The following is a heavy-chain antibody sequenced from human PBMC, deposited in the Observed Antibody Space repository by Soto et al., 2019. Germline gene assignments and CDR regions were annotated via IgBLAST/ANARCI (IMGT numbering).Heavy chain of an antibody. CDR1: GYSFTSYW. D-gene: IGHD5-18*01. V-gene: IGHV5-10-1*01. CDR3: ARRRGYSYGNYYYGMDV. J-gene: IGHJ6*02. Sequence: GESLKISCKGSGYSFTSYWISWVRQIPGKGLEWMGRIDPSDSYTNYSPSFQGHVTISADKSISTAYLQWSSLKASDTAMYYCARRRGYSYGNYYYGMDVWGQGTTVTVSS. CDR2: IDPSDSYT.